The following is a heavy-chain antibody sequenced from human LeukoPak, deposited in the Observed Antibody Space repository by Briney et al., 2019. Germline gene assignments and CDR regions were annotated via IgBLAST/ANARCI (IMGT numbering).Heavy chain of an antibody. CDR1: GFTVSSNY. V-gene: IGHV4-34*01. Sequence: GSLRLSCAASGFTVSSNYMSWIRQPPGKGLEWIGQINHSGSTNYNPSLKSRVTISVDTSKNQFSLRLSSVTAADTAVYYCARLGSLPGIAVAGTGYWGQGTLVTVSS. CDR3: ARLGSLPGIAVAGTGY. CDR2: INHSGST. D-gene: IGHD6-19*01. J-gene: IGHJ4*02.